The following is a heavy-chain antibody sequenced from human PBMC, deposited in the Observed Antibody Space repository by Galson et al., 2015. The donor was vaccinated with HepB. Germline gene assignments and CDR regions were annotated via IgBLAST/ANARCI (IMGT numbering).Heavy chain of an antibody. Sequence: SLRLSCAVSGFTFNIYAMHWVRQAPGKGLEYVSGVSSNGFSTYYADSVKDRFTISRDNSKNILYLQMGSLRTEDMAVYYCARGLVGAITIFGAGAFDMWGQGTMVTVSS. D-gene: IGHD3-3*01. J-gene: IGHJ3*02. CDR2: VSSNGFST. CDR1: GFTFNIYA. CDR3: ARGLVGAITIFGAGAFDM. V-gene: IGHV3-64*02.